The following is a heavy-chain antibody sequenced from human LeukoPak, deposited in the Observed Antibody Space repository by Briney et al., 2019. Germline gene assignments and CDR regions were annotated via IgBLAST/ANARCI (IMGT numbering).Heavy chain of an antibody. CDR2: IYYSGST. J-gene: IGHJ4*02. CDR1: GSSISSYY. Sequence: PSETLSLTCTVSGSSISSYYWSWIRQPPGKGLEWIGYIYYSGSTNYNPSLKSRVTISVDTSKNQFSLKLSSVTAADTAVYYCARDRSSGWHFDYWGQGTLVTVSS. CDR3: ARDRSSGWHFDY. V-gene: IGHV4-59*01. D-gene: IGHD6-19*01.